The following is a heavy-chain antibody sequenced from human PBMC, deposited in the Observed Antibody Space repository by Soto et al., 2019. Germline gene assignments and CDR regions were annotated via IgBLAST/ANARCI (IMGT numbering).Heavy chain of an antibody. CDR2: TYFRSKWYN. V-gene: IGHV6-1*01. Sequence: PSETLSLTGAISGGSVSSNTASWNWIRQSPSRGLEWLGRTYFRSKWYNDYAVSVKSRIIINPDTSNNQFSLQLNSVTPEDTAVYFCAKGDNLGPKTGYAFDPWGQGIMVTVPS. CDR1: GGSVSSNTAS. J-gene: IGHJ5*02. D-gene: IGHD5-12*01. CDR3: AKGDNLGPKTGYAFDP.